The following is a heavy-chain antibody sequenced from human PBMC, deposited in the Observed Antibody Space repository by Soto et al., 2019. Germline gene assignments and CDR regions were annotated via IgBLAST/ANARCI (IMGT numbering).Heavy chain of an antibody. CDR3: TAGRDASKTGY. Sequence: QVQLQESGPGLVEPSQTLSLTCTVSGDSISSGGHNWSWIRQYPGKGLEWIGFIHYSGSTSYNPSLKSRVIISVAMSRNQFSLRLSSVTAADTAVYYCTAGRDASKTGYWGQGTLVTVSS. J-gene: IGHJ4*02. D-gene: IGHD7-27*01. V-gene: IGHV4-31*03. CDR2: IHYSGST. CDR1: GDSISSGGHN.